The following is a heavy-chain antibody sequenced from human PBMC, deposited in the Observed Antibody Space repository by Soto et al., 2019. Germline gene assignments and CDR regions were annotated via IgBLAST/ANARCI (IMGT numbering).Heavy chain of an antibody. CDR2: FTADDGDT. Sequence: QVQLVQSGAEXXXXXXXVKVSXXAXXYXXXXXGITWVXXAPXXXXXWMGCFTADDGDTNYAQKFQGRVTMTTDTSTSTAYMELRSLRSDDTAIYYCARRTLGSAIGVGDYWGQGTLVTVSS. D-gene: IGHD7-27*01. V-gene: IGHV1-18*01. J-gene: IGHJ4*02. CDR1: XYXXXXXG. CDR3: ARRTLGSAIGVGDY.